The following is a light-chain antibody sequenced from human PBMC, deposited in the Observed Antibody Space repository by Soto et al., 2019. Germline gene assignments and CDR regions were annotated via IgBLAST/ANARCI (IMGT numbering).Light chain of an antibody. Sequence: QSVLTQPPSVSGAPGQRVTISCTGSSSYIGAGYDVHWYQQLPGTAPKLLIYANTNRPSGVPDRFSGSKSGTSASLAITGLQAEDEADYYCQSYDDRLGGHVIFGGGTQLTVL. J-gene: IGLJ2*01. CDR3: QSYDDRLGGHVI. CDR2: ANT. CDR1: SSYIGAGYD. V-gene: IGLV1-40*01.